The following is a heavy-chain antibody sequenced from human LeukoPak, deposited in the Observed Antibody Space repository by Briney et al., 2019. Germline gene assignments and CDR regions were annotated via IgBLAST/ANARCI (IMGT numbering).Heavy chain of an antibody. D-gene: IGHD2-15*01. J-gene: IGHJ5*02. CDR1: GFTFSNAW. CDR2: IKSKTDGGAT. CDR3: TTDPKLSPWS. V-gene: IGHV3-15*01. Sequence: PGGSLRLSCAVSGFTFSNAWMSWVRQAPGKGLEWVGRIKSKTDGGATDYAAPVKGRFTISRDDSKNTLYLQMISLKIEDTAVYYCTTDPKLSPWSWGQGTLVTVSS.